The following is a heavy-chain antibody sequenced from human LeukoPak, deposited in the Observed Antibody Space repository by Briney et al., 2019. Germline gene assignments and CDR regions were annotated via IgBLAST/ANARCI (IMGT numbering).Heavy chain of an antibody. CDR2: IYYSGST. Sequence: SETLSLTCTVSGGSINSDYWSWIRQPPGKGLEWIGYIYYSGSTNYNPSLKSRVTISVDTSKNQFSLKLCSVTAADTAVYYCARVRYYYYMDVWGKGTTVTISS. CDR3: ARVRYYYYMDV. V-gene: IGHV4-59*01. CDR1: GGSINSDY. J-gene: IGHJ6*03.